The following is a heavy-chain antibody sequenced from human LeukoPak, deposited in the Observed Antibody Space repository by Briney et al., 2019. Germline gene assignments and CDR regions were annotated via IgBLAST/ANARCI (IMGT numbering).Heavy chain of an antibody. CDR1: GFTFSSYD. D-gene: IGHD6-13*01. CDR3: AHIGAYSSSWYLPRGAFDI. J-gene: IGHJ3*02. V-gene: IGHV3-23*01. CDR2: LTTDGGST. Sequence: PGGSLRLSCAASGFTFSSYDMSWVRQAPGKGLEWVSSLTTDGGSTEYADSVKGRFTISRDNSKNTLYLQMNSLRAEDTALYYCAHIGAYSSSWYLPRGAFDIWGQGTMVTVSS.